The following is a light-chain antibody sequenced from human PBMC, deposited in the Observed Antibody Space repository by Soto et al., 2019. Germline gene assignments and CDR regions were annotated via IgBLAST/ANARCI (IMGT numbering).Light chain of an antibody. CDR2: AAS. CDR3: QQYDSSWT. J-gene: IGKJ1*01. CDR1: QNINSY. V-gene: IGKV1-39*01. Sequence: DIQMTQSPSSLSASVGDRVTITCRARQNINSYLNWYQQKPGKAPKLLIYAASSLQSGVPSRFSGSGSGTDFTLTISSLQPEDFATYYCQQYDSSWTFGQGTKVDIK.